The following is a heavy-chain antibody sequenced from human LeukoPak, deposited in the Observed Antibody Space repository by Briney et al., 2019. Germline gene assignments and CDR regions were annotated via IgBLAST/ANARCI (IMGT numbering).Heavy chain of an antibody. D-gene: IGHD3-10*01. CDR2: ISANDGNT. Sequence: ASAKVSCKASGYTFTSYGISWVRQAPGQGLEWMGWISANDGNTDYPQKLQGRVTMTTDTSTSPAYMELRSLRSDDTAVYYCARESHVTREDYWGQGTLVTVSS. V-gene: IGHV1-18*01. J-gene: IGHJ4*02. CDR3: ARESHVTREDY. CDR1: GYTFTSYG.